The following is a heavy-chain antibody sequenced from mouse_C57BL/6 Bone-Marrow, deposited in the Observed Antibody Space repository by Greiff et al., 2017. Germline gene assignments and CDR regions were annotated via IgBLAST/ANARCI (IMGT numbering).Heavy chain of an antibody. CDR3: AQICYGAN. Sequence: VQLQQSGAELAKPGASVKLSCTASGYTFTSYWMHWVKQRPGQGLEWIGYINPSSGYTKYKQKFKDKATLTADNSSSTAYMQLSSLTYEDSAVYYCAQICYGANWGQGTLVTVSA. V-gene: IGHV1-7*01. CDR1: GYTFTSYW. D-gene: IGHD2-1*01. CDR2: INPSSGYT. J-gene: IGHJ3*01.